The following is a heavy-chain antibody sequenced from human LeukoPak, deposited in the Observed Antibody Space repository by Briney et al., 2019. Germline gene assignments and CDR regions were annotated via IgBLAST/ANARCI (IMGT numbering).Heavy chain of an antibody. CDR1: GGSFSGYY. J-gene: IGHJ4*02. CDR2: INHSGST. V-gene: IGHV4-34*01. Sequence: SETLSLTCAVYGGSFSGYYWSWIRQPPGKGLEWIGEINHSGSTNYNPSLKSRVTISVDTSKNQFSLKLNSVTAADTAVYYCARVTARYSSGWQYYFDYWGQGTLVTVSS. D-gene: IGHD6-19*01. CDR3: ARVTARYSSGWQYYFDY.